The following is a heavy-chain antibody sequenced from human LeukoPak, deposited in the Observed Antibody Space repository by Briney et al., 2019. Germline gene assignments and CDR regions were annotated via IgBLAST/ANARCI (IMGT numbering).Heavy chain of an antibody. Sequence: EASVNVSCKASGYTFTSYGISWVRQAPGQGLEWMGWISAYNGNTNYAQKLQGRVTMTTDTSTSTAYMELRSLRSDDTAVYYCARDFTVIAAAGSGRWFDPWGQGTLVTVSS. CDR1: GYTFTSYG. J-gene: IGHJ5*02. V-gene: IGHV1-18*01. CDR3: ARDFTVIAAAGSGRWFDP. D-gene: IGHD6-13*01. CDR2: ISAYNGNT.